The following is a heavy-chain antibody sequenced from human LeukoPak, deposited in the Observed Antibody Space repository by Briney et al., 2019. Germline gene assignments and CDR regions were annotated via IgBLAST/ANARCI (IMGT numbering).Heavy chain of an antibody. CDR1: VDNVSSNSVS. J-gene: IGHJ5*02. Sequence: SQTFLLTCAISVDNVSSNSVSWNWMRQSPSRGLEWLGRTYYRSTWYNDYAVSVRGRITVNPDTSKNQFSLHLNSVTPEDTAVYYCARRLTQYDCFDPWGQGILVTVSS. CDR3: ARRLTQYDCFDP. V-gene: IGHV6-1*01. CDR2: TYYRSTWYN. D-gene: IGHD2-2*01.